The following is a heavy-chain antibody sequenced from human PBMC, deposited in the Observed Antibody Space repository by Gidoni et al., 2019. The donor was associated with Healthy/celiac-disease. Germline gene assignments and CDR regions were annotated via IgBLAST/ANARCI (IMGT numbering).Heavy chain of an antibody. CDR3: ARRYSYGLFDY. CDR2: INHSGST. D-gene: IGHD5-18*01. J-gene: IGHJ4*02. V-gene: IGHV4-34*01. Sequence: QVQLQQWGAGLLKPSETLSLTCAVYGGSFSGYYWSWSRQPPGKGLEWIGEINHSGSTNYNPSLKSRVTISVDTSKNQFSRKLSSVTAADTAVYYCARRYSYGLFDYWGQGTLVTVSS. CDR1: GGSFSGYY.